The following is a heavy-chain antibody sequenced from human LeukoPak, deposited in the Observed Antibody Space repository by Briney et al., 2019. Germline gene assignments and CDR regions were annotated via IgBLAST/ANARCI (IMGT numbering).Heavy chain of an antibody. D-gene: IGHD1-26*01. V-gene: IGHV4-59*01. CDR1: GGSNSSYY. CDR3: ASATVGATTSFDY. CDR2: IYYSGGT. J-gene: IGHJ4*02. Sequence: SETLSLTCTVSGGSNSSYYWSWIRQPPGKGLEWIGYIYYSGGTNYNPSLKSRVTISVDTSKNQFSLKLSSVTAADTAVYYCASATVGATTSFDYWGQGTLVTVSS.